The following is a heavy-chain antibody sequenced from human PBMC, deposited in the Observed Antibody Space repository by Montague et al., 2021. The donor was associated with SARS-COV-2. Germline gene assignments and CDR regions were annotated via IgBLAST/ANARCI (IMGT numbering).Heavy chain of an antibody. CDR3: AKGSGYP. V-gene: IGHV4-31*03. Sequence: TLSLTCTVSGGSVTSTTYYWSWFRQRPGRGPEWVGFIYSSGSTAYSPSLENRLTMSIDTSKNQFSLRLTSATAADTAVYYCAKGSGYPWGRGTRVAVSS. CDR1: GGSVTSTTYY. J-gene: IGHJ2*01. D-gene: IGHD6-25*01. CDR2: IYSSGST.